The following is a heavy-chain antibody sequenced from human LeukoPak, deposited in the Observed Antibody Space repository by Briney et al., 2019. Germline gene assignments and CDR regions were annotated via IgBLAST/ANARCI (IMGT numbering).Heavy chain of an antibody. V-gene: IGHV4-61*08. CDR2: IGNSGSA. D-gene: IGHD3-10*01. CDR1: GDSVSSGGYH. J-gene: IGHJ5*02. CDR3: ARYPAGSGRSDR. Sequence: SETLSLTCTVSGDSVSSGGYHWSWMRQPPGKGLEWIGQIGNSGSANYNPSLKSRVTIALDTSKNQFSLKVRSVTIGDTAVYYCARYPAGSGRSDRWGEGTLVTVSS.